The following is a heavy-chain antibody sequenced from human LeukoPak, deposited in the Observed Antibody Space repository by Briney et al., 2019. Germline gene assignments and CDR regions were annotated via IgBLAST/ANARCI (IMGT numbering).Heavy chain of an antibody. D-gene: IGHD2-2*01. Sequence: GGSLRLSCAASGFTFSSDWMHWVRQAPGKGLVWVSRINSDGSSTSYADSVKGRFTISRDNAKNTLYLQMNSLRAEDTAVYYCAREGGIGYCSNTSCYAGVDYWGQGTLVTVSS. CDR1: GFTFSSDW. CDR2: INSDGSST. J-gene: IGHJ4*02. CDR3: AREGGIGYCSNTSCYAGVDY. V-gene: IGHV3-74*01.